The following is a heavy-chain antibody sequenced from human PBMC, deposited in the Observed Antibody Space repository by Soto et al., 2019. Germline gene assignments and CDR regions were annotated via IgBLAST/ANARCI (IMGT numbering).Heavy chain of an antibody. Sequence: QVQLHESGPGLVKPSETLSLTCTVSGGDISSGDYYWAWIRQPPGKGLEWIASIYYVGSTFYNSSLGSQVTISVDMSKNLFSLKLTSVTATDTAVYFCTGHPALRAGVAVFVPWGQATLVTGSS. CDR3: TGHPALRAGVAVFVP. V-gene: IGHV4-39*01. J-gene: IGHJ5*02. CDR2: IYYVGST. D-gene: IGHD3-10*01. CDR1: GGDISSGDYY.